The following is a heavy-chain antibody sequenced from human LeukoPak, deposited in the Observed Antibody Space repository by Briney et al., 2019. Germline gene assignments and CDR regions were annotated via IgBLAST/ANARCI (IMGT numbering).Heavy chain of an antibody. J-gene: IGHJ4*02. D-gene: IGHD6-19*01. CDR2: ISYDGSNK. V-gene: IGHV3-30*18. Sequence: PGRSLRLSCAASGFTFSSYGMHWVRQAPGKGLEWVAVISYDGSNKYYADSVKGRFTISRDNSENTLYLQMNSLRAEDTAVYYCSKDSWQWLVRSFDYWGQGTLVTVSS. CDR3: SKDSWQWLVRSFDY. CDR1: GFTFSSYG.